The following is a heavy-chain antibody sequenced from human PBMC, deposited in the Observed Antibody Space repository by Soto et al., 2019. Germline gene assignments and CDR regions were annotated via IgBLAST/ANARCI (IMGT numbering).Heavy chain of an antibody. J-gene: IGHJ5*02. Sequence: ASETLSLTCAVSGHSISSRSHYWNWIRRVPGKGLEFIGYIFYTGATYYNPSLRGRISMSVDTSKNQFSLTLRSVTAADTAIYYCAREGRHSGGMRESWFDPWGQGTQVTVSS. CDR1: GHSISSRSHY. V-gene: IGHV4-31*11. D-gene: IGHD3-10*01. CDR2: IFYTGAT. CDR3: AREGRHSGGMRESWFDP.